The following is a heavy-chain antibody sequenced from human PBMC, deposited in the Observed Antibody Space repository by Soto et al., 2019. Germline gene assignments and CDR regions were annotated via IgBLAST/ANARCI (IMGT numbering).Heavy chain of an antibody. Sequence: SETLSLTCTVSGGSISPYYWSWIRQTPGKGLEWIAYIYHSGSTNYNPSLQRRVTISADTSKNQCSLKLSSVTAAETAVYYCARDSYYYDRFGSFLDSWGQGTLVTVSS. D-gene: IGHD3-22*01. CDR3: ARDSYYYDRFGSFLDS. V-gene: IGHV4-59*01. J-gene: IGHJ4*02. CDR2: IYHSGST. CDR1: GGSISPYY.